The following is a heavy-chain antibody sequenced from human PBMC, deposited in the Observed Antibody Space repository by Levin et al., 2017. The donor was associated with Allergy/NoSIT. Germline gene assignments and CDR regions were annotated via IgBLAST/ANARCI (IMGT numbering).Heavy chain of an antibody. D-gene: IGHD1-1*01. J-gene: IGHJ4*02. V-gene: IGHV3-15*07. CDR3: WNPGVGNDGIDY. CDR1: GFTFSNAW. CDR2: IKSKTDGGTT. Sequence: RGESLKISCAASGFTFSNAWMNWVRQAPGKGLEWVGRIKSKTDGGTTDYAAPVKGRFTISRDDSKNTLYLQMNSLKTEDTAVYYCWNPGVGNDGIDYWGQGTLVTVSS.